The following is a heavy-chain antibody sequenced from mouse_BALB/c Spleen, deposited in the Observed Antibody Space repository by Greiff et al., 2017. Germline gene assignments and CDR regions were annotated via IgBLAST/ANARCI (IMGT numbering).Heavy chain of an antibody. CDR1: GYTFTDYE. Sequence: VKLQESGAELVRPGASVTLSCKASGYTFTDYEMHWVKQTPVHGLEWIGAIDPETGGTAYNQKFKGKATLTADKSSSTAYMELRSLTSEDSAVYYCTADGYYGMDYWGQGTSVTVSS. D-gene: IGHD2-3*01. J-gene: IGHJ4*01. V-gene: IGHV1-15*01. CDR3: TADGYYGMDY. CDR2: IDPETGGT.